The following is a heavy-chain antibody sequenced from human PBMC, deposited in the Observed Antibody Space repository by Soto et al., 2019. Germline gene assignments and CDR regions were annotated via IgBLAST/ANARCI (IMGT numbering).Heavy chain of an antibody. CDR2: IYYSGST. V-gene: IGHV4-59*01. D-gene: IGHD3-22*01. CDR1: GGSISSYY. CDR3: ACSVYYDSSGYYSAFDY. Sequence: SETLSLTCTVSGGSISSYYWSWIRQPPGKGLEWIGYIYYSGSTNYNPSLKSRVTISVDTSKNQFSLKLSSVTAADTAVYYCACSVYYDSSGYYSAFDYWGQGTLVTVSS. J-gene: IGHJ4*02.